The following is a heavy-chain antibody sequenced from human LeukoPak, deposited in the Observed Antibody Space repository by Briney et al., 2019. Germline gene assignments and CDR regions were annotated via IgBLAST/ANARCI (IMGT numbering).Heavy chain of an antibody. Sequence: GGSLRLSCAVSGLRFGSFWMSWVREAPGKGLEWVANINQDGSEKYFVDSVRGRFTISRDNSKNSLHLQMNTLRAEDTAVNYCARERDGRFFDYWGQGTLVTVSS. CDR1: GLRFGSFW. CDR2: INQDGSEK. CDR3: ARERDGRFFDY. V-gene: IGHV3-7*01. J-gene: IGHJ4*02. D-gene: IGHD5-24*01.